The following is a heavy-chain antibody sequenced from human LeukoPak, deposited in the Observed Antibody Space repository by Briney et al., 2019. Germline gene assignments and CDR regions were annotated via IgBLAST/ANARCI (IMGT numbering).Heavy chain of an antibody. J-gene: IGHJ4*02. V-gene: IGHV4-4*02. Sequence: PSGTLSLTCAVSSGSISSSTWWSWVRQPPGKGLEWIGEINHSGSTHYTPSLKSRVTISVDTSDNQFSLKMISVTAADAAVYYCALGYNDIWELWGRGTLVTVSS. CDR3: ALGYNDIWEL. CDR2: INHSGST. D-gene: IGHD5-24*01. CDR1: SGSISSSTW.